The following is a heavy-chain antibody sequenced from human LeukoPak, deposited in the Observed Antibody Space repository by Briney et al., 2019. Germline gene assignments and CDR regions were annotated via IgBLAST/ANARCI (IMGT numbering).Heavy chain of an antibody. D-gene: IGHD6-13*01. J-gene: IGHJ4*02. CDR2: ISSSSSYI. Sequence: GGSLRLSCAASGLTFSSYSMNWVRQAPGKGLEWVSSISSSSSYIYYADSVKGRFTISRDNAKNSLYLQMNSLRAEDTAVYYCARGGIAAAFDYWGQGTLVTVSS. CDR1: GLTFSSYS. CDR3: ARGGIAAAFDY. V-gene: IGHV3-21*01.